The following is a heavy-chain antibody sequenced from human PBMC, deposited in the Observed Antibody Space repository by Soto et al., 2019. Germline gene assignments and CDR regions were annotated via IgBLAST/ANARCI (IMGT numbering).Heavy chain of an antibody. CDR1: GGSISSGGYY. CDR3: ARGGGYLPPDPHFDY. J-gene: IGHJ4*02. V-gene: IGHV4-31*03. Sequence: PSETLSLTCTVSGGSISSGGYYGSWIRQHPGKGLEWIGYIYYSGSTYYNPSLKSRVTISVDTSKNQFSLKLSSVTAADTAVYYCARGGGYLPPDPHFDYWGQGTLVTLSS. CDR2: IYYSGST. D-gene: IGHD5-12*01.